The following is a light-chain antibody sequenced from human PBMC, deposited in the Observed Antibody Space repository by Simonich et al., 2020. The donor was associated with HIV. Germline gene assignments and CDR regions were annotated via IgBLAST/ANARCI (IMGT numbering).Light chain of an antibody. CDR1: SSNIGNND. Sequence: QSVLTQPPSVSGAPRQWVSISCSGSSSNIGNNDVDWHQQLPGKAPKLLIFYDDLLPSGISDRFSGSKSVTSASLAISGLQSDDEADYYCASWDDRSWVFGGGTKLTVL. J-gene: IGLJ3*02. CDR3: ASWDDRSWV. V-gene: IGLV1-36*01. CDR2: YDD.